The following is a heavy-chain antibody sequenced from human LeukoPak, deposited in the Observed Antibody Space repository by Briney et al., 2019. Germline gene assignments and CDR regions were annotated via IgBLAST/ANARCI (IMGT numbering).Heavy chain of an antibody. Sequence: GGSLRLSCAASGFTVSSNYMSWVRQAPGKGLEWVSVIYSGGSTYYADSVKGRFTISGDNSKNTLYLQMNSLRAEDTAVYYCARDLSGSYMFDYWGQGTLVTVSS. V-gene: IGHV3-53*01. CDR2: IYSGGST. D-gene: IGHD1-26*01. J-gene: IGHJ4*02. CDR3: ARDLSGSYMFDY. CDR1: GFTVSSNY.